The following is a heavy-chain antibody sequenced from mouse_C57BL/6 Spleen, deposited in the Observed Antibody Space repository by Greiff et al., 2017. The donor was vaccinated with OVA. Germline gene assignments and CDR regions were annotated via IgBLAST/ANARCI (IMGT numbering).Heavy chain of an antibody. J-gene: IGHJ4*01. CDR2: IYPGSGST. D-gene: IGHD1-1*01. Sequence: QVQLQQSGAELVKPGASVKMSCKASGYTFTSYWITWVKQRPGQGLEWIGDIYPGSGSTNYNEKFKSKATLTVDTSSSTAYMQLSSLTSEDSAVYYCARTGSSYGDYAMDYWGQGTSVTVSS. V-gene: IGHV1-55*01. CDR1: GYTFTSYW. CDR3: ARTGSSYGDYAMDY.